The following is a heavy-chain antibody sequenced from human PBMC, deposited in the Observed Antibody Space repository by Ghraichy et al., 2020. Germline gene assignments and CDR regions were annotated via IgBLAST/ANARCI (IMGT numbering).Heavy chain of an antibody. CDR2: INHSGST. CDR3: ARSGSSWYYYYYMDV. D-gene: IGHD6-13*01. CDR1: GGSFSGYY. J-gene: IGHJ6*03. Sequence: SETLALTCAVYGGSFSGYYWSWIRQPPGKGLEWIGEINHSGSTNYNPSLKSRVTISVDTSKNQFSLKLSSVTAADTAVYYCARSGSSWYYYYYMDVWVKGTTVTVSS. V-gene: IGHV4-34*01.